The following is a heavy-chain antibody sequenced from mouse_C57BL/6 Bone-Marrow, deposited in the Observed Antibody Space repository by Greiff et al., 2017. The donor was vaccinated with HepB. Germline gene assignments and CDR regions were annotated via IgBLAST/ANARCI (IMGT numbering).Heavy chain of an antibody. Sequence: VQGVESGPGLVAPSQSLSITCTVSGFSLPSYGVSWGRQPPGKGLEWLGVIWGDGCTNYHSALISRLSISKDNAKSQVFLKLNSLQTDDTATYYCAKQGLLLHFDDWGKGTTLTVSS. CDR2: IWGDGCT. V-gene: IGHV2-3*01. D-gene: IGHD1-1*01. CDR1: GFSLPSYG. J-gene: IGHJ2*01. CDR3: AKQGLLLHFDD.